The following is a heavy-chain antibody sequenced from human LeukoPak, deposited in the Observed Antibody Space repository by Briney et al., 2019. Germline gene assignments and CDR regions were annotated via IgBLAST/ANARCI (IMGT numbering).Heavy chain of an antibody. J-gene: IGHJ4*02. CDR3: ARERSQDRSSWYYFDY. CDR2: INQDGSAK. CDR1: GFLLSNSW. V-gene: IGHV3-7*05. D-gene: IGHD6-13*01. Sequence: GGSLRHSRADSGFLLSNSWMAWVRPAPRRGLEWVANINQDGSAKTCVDSVKGRFTISRDNAKNSLYLQMNSLRAQHTAMYYCARERSQDRSSWYYFDYWGQGTLVTVSS.